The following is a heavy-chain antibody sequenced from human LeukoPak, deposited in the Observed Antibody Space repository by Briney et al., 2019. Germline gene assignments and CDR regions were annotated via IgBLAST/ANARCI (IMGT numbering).Heavy chain of an antibody. CDR3: ARGSLRPEYFQH. Sequence: PSETLSLTCTVSGGSISSYYWSWIRQPPGKGLEWIGYIYYSGSTNYNPSLKSRVTISVDTSKNQFSLKLSSVTAADTAVYYRARGSLRPEYFQHWGQGTLVTVSS. CDR2: IYYSGST. CDR1: GGSISSYY. J-gene: IGHJ1*01. V-gene: IGHV4-59*01.